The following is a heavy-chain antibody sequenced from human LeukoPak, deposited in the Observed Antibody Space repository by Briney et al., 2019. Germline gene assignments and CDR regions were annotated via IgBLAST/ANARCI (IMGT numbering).Heavy chain of an antibody. CDR3: ARQGGYYYDSSGYRPYYFDY. CDR1: GGSISSSSYY. CDR2: IYYSGST. Sequence: SETLSLTCTVSGGSISSSSYYWGWIRQPPGKGLEWIGSIYYSGSTYYNPSLKSRVTISVDTSKNQFSLKLSSATAADTAVYYCARQGGYYYDSSGYRPYYFDYWGQGTLVTVSS. D-gene: IGHD3-22*01. V-gene: IGHV4-39*01. J-gene: IGHJ4*02.